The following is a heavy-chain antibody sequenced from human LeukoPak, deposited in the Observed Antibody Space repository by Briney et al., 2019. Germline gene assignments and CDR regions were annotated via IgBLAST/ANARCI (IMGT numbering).Heavy chain of an antibody. D-gene: IGHD3-10*01. CDR1: GFTVTMYY. J-gene: IGHJ1*01. CDR3: AKDFGYDSGTYATD. V-gene: IGHV3-53*05. Sequence: GGSLRLSCAASGFTVTMYYMSWVRQAPGKGLECVSVIYTGGTTYYRDSVKGRFTISRDNSKNTLYLQMNSLRAEDTAVYYCAKDFGYDSGTYATDWGQGTLVTVSS. CDR2: IYTGGTT.